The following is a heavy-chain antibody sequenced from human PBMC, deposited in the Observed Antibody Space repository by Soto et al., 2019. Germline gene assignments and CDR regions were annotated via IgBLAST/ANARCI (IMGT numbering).Heavy chain of an antibody. CDR1: SDSISSSNW. CDR3: ARVVVATYSSTFDP. CDR2: IYHTGST. D-gene: IGHD6-13*01. Sequence: QVQLQESGPGLVKPSGTLSLTCGVSSDSISSSNWWTWVRQPPGKGLEWIGEIYHTGSTNYNPSLKSRVTISVDKSKNQVSLKLSSVTAADTAVYYCARVVVATYSSTFDPWGQGTLVTVSS. V-gene: IGHV4-4*02. J-gene: IGHJ5*02.